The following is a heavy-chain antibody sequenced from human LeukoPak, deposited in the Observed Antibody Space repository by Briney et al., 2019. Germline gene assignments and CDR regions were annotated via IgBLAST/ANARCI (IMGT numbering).Heavy chain of an antibody. CDR2: ISGSGGST. J-gene: IGHJ4*02. D-gene: IGHD4-17*01. V-gene: IGHV3-23*01. Sequence: GGSLRLSCAASGFTFSSYAMSGVRQAPGKGLEWVSAISGSGGSTYYADSVKGRFTISRDNSKNTLYLQMNSLRAEDTAVYYCAKVSTVTTRGYFDYWGQGTLVTVSS. CDR3: AKVSTVTTRGYFDY. CDR1: GFTFSSYA.